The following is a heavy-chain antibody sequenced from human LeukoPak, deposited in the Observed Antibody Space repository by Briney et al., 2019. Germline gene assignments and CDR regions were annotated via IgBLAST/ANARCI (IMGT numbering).Heavy chain of an antibody. V-gene: IGHV1-18*01. J-gene: IGHJ5*02. CDR3: ARELPSGYSSGWWMGGTGSGPWFDP. Sequence: ASVKVSCTTSGYTFTSYGISWVRQAPGQGLEWMGWISAYNGNTNYAQKLQGRVTMTTDTSTSTAYMELRSLRSDDTAVYYCARELPSGYSSGWWMGGTGSGPWFDPWGQGTLVTVSS. D-gene: IGHD6-19*01. CDR2: ISAYNGNT. CDR1: GYTFTSYG.